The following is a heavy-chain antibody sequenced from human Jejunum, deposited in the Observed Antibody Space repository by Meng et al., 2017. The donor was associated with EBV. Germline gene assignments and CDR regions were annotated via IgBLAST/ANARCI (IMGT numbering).Heavy chain of an antibody. J-gene: IGHJ4*02. D-gene: IGHD3-10*01. CDR1: GFTFSSYG. CDR3: ARRGSGSYCFDY. Sequence: LVGSGGGVVQPGRSLRLSCAASGFTFSSYGMHWVRQAPGKGLEWVAVIWSDGSNKYYADSVKGRFTISRDNSEKTLSLQMNSLRAEDTAVYYCARRGSGSYCFDYWGQGTLVTVSS. V-gene: IGHV3-33*01. CDR2: IWSDGSNK.